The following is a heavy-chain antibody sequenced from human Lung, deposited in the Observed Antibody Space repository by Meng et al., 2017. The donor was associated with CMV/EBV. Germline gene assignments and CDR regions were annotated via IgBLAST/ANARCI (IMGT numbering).Heavy chain of an antibody. CDR2: IIPILGIA. Sequence: SVKVSCKASGGTFSSYAISWVRQAPGQGLEWMGGIIPILGIANYAQKFQGRVTITADKSTRTAYMELSSLRSEDTAVYYCARFRGGGYSTDYWGQGTLVTVSS. J-gene: IGHJ4*02. V-gene: IGHV1-69*10. CDR3: ARFRGGGYSTDY. CDR1: GGTFSSYA. D-gene: IGHD3-16*01.